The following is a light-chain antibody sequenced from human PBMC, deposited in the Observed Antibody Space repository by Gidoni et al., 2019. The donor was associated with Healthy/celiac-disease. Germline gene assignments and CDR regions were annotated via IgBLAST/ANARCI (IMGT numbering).Light chain of an antibody. V-gene: IGKV3-11*01. Sequence: EIVLTQSPATLSLSPGESATLSCRASQSVSSYLAWYQQKPGQAPRLLIYDASNRATGIPARFSGSGSGTDFTLTISSLEPEDFAVYYCQQRSNWHPTFXGXTKVEI. J-gene: IGKJ4*01. CDR3: QQRSNWHPT. CDR2: DAS. CDR1: QSVSSY.